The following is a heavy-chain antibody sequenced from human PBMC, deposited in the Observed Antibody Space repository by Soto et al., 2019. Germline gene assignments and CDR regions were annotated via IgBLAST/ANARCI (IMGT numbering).Heavy chain of an antibody. V-gene: IGHV3-23*01. CDR3: AKAGCSGGTCYLYYFDY. Sequence: EMQLLESGGGLVQPGGSLKLSCAASGFTFSNYAMSWVRQAPGKGLEWVSTISGRGGNTYYADSVKGRFTISRDKSRNTLYLQMDSLRVEDSAVYSCAKAGCSGGTCYLYYFDYWCKGALVTVSS. CDR2: ISGRGGNT. J-gene: IGHJ4*02. D-gene: IGHD2-15*01. CDR1: GFTFSNYA.